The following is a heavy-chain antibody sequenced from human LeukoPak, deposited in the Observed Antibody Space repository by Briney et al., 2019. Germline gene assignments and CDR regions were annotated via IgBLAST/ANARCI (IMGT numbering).Heavy chain of an antibody. V-gene: IGHV1-69*01. CDR1: GGTFSNYA. Sequence: SVKVSCKASGGTFSNYAFSWVRQAHGQGLEWMGAIVPIIGRANYAQRFQGRVTIIADESTSTVYMELSSLRSEDTAVYYCARARHSYHDSSGYYYAFDYWGQGTLVTVSS. J-gene: IGHJ4*02. CDR2: IVPIIGRA. D-gene: IGHD3-22*01. CDR3: ARARHSYHDSSGYYYAFDY.